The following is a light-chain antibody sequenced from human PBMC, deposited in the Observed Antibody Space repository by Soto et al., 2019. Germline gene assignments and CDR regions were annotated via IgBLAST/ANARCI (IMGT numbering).Light chain of an antibody. J-gene: IGKJ2*01. CDR1: QSVSSSY. CDR3: QQYGSSPYT. Sequence: EIVLTQSPGTLSLSPGERATLSCRASQSVSSSYLAWYQQKPGQAPRLLIYGASSRATDIPDRFSGSGSGTDFTLTISRLEPEDFAGYYCQQYGSSPYTFGQGTKLEIK. CDR2: GAS. V-gene: IGKV3-20*01.